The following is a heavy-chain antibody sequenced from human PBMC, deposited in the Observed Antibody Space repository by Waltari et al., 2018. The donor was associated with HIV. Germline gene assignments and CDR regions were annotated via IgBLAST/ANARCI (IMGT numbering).Heavy chain of an antibody. CDR1: GFTFSHAW. J-gene: IGHJ3*02. CDR3: ATDRRGAFDI. Sequence: EVQLVESGGGLIKPGGSLRLSCAASGFTFSHAWMSWVRQAPGKGLEWVGRIKTKTDGGTTDYAAPVKGRFTISRDDSKNTLYLQMNNLKTEDTAVYYCATDRRGAFDIWGQGTMVTVSS. V-gene: IGHV3-15*01. CDR2: IKTKTDGGTT.